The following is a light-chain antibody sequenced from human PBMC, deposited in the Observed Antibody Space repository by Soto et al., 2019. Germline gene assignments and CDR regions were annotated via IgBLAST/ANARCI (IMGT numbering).Light chain of an antibody. Sequence: QSVLTQPASVSGSPGQSITISCTGTNSDVGGYNFVSWYQQHPGKAPQLMIYDVSNRPSWVSNRFSGSKSGNTASLNISGLQAEDEADYYCSSYTSSSIPYVFGIGTKLTVL. CDR3: SSYTSSSIPYV. CDR1: NSDVGGYNF. V-gene: IGLV2-14*01. CDR2: DVS. J-gene: IGLJ1*01.